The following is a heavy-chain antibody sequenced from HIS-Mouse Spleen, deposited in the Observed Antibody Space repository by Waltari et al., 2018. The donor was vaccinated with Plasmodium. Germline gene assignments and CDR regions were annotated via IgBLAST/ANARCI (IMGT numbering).Heavy chain of an antibody. D-gene: IGHD3-10*01. V-gene: IGHV3-30-3*01. CDR1: GFPFCSYP. CDR3: AREAGSGGLYYFDY. J-gene: IGHJ4*02. Sequence: QVQLVASGGGVVQPGRSLRLSCAASGFPFCSYPMHWVRQAPGKGLEWVAVISYDGSNKYYADSVKGRFTISRDNSKNTLYLQMNSLRAEDTAVYYCAREAGSGGLYYFDYWGQGTLVTVSS. CDR2: ISYDGSNK.